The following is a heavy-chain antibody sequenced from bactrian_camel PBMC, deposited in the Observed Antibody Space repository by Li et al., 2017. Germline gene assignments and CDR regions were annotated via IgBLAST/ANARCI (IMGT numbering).Heavy chain of an antibody. CDR2: INSGGGST. D-gene: IGHD3*01. J-gene: IGHJ4*01. Sequence: QLVESGGDLVQPGGSLRLSCTASGFAFNLNAMGWVRQAPGKGLEWVSAINSGGGSTYYADSVKGGFTISRDNAKNTLYLQLNSLKPEDTAVYYCVRGWDDDTWSFNYWGQGTQVTVS. CDR1: GFAFNLNA. CDR3: VRGWDDDTWSFNY. V-gene: IGHV3S31*01.